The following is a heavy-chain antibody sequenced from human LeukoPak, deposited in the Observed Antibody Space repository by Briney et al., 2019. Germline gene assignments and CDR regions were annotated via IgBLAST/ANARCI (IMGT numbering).Heavy chain of an antibody. CDR3: AKAAGYSTVYWFDP. Sequence: SETLSLTCTVSGGSIRSSHWSWIRQPPGKGLEFIGYIYYSGTSNYNPSLKSRVTMSVDTSNNQFSLKLNSVTAADTAVYYCAKAAGYSTVYWFDPWGQGTLVTVSS. D-gene: IGHD6-13*01. J-gene: IGHJ5*02. CDR1: GGSIRSSH. CDR2: IYYSGTS. V-gene: IGHV4-59*01.